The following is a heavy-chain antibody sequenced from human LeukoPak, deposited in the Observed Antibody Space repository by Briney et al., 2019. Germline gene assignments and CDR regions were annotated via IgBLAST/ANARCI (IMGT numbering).Heavy chain of an antibody. D-gene: IGHD6-13*01. V-gene: IGHV3-48*04. CDR1: GFTFNTYS. CDR2: ISSSGSII. CDR3: AGAHSRGVDFDY. J-gene: IGHJ4*02. Sequence: GGSLRLSCVASGFTFNTYSMNWVRQAPGKGLEWISYISSSGSIIHYADSVKGRFTISRDNAKNSLYLQMNSLRAEGTAVYYCAGAHSRGVDFDYWGQGTLVTVSS.